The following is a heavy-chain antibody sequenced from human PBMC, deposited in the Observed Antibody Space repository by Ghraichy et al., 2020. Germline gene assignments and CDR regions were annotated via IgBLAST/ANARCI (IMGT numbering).Heavy chain of an antibody. CDR3: ARGEVAATGAYYFDY. CDR1: GGSISSYY. CDR2: IYYSGST. V-gene: IGHV4-59*01. D-gene: IGHD2-15*01. J-gene: IGHJ4*02. Sequence: SETLSLTCTVSGGSISSYYWSWIRQPPGKGLEWIGYIYYSGSTNYNPSLKSRVTISVDTSKNQFSLKLSSVTAADTAVYYCARGEVAATGAYYFDYWGQGTLVTVSS.